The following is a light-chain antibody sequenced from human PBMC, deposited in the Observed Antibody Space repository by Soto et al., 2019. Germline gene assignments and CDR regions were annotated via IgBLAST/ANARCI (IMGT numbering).Light chain of an antibody. CDR3: QQYGSSPLT. J-gene: IGKJ4*01. Sequence: EVVLTQSPATLPLSPGESATLSCRASRSVSSSYLAWYQQKPGQAPRLLIYGASSRATGIPDRFSGSGSGTDFTLTISRLEPEDFAVYYCQQYGSSPLTFGGGTKVDIK. V-gene: IGKV3-20*01. CDR2: GAS. CDR1: RSVSSSY.